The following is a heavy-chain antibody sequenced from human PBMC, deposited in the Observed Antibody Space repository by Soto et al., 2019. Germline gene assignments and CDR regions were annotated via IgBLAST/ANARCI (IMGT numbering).Heavy chain of an antibody. V-gene: IGHV3-72*01. CDR2: TRNKDSSYSP. CDR3: ARDTGGSYDY. J-gene: IGHJ4*02. D-gene: IGHD1-26*01. Sequence: EVQLLESGGGLVQPGGSLRLSCAASGFTFSDYYMDWVRQVPGKGLEWVGRTRNKDSSYSPEYAPSVKGRFTIARHDLEDSMYLQMNSLKTEDTAVYYCARDTGGSYDYWGQGALVTVSS. CDR1: GFTFSDYY.